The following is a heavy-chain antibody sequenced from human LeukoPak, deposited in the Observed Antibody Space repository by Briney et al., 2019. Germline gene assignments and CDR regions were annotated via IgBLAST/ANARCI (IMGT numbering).Heavy chain of an antibody. CDR2: ISASNGNT. CDR3: ARDHSNWNYAPDF. CDR1: GYTFISYG. V-gene: IGHV1-18*01. J-gene: IGHJ4*02. Sequence: ASVKVSCKASGYTFISYGISWVRQAPGQGLQWLGWISASNGNTNYAQKFRDRVTMSTDTSTGTAYLDVRSLTSDDTAVYYCARDHSNWNYAPDFWGQGTLVIVSS. D-gene: IGHD1-7*01.